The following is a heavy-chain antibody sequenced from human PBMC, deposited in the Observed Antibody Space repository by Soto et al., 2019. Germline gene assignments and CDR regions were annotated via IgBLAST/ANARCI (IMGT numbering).Heavy chain of an antibody. J-gene: IGHJ5*02. V-gene: IGHV4-31*03. CDR3: ARGRYSSSSNWFDP. D-gene: IGHD6-6*01. Sequence: QVQLQESGPGLVKPSQTLSLTCTVSGGSISSGGYYWSWIRHHPGKGLEWIGYIDYSGSTYYNPSLKSRVTISVDTSKNQFSLKLRSVTAADTAVYYCARGRYSSSSNWFDPWGEGTLVTVSS. CDR1: GGSISSGGYY. CDR2: IDYSGST.